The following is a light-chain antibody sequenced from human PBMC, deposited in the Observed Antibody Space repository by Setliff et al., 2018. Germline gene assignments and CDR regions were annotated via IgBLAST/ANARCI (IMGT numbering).Light chain of an antibody. CDR3: SSYAGGSNFV. J-gene: IGLJ1*01. CDR2: EVT. Sequence: QSVLTQPASVSGSPGQSITISCTGTSSDVGDYDSVSWYQQHPGKAPKLMIYEVTKRPPGVPARFSGSNSGNTASLTVSGLQAEDEADYYCSSYAGGSNFVFGTGTKVTVL. V-gene: IGLV2-8*01. CDR1: SSDVGDYDS.